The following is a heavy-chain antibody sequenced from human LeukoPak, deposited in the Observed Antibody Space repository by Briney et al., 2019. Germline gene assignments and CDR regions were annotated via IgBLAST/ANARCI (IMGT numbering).Heavy chain of an antibody. Sequence: ASVKVSCKASGYTSTSYDINWVRQATGQGLEWMGWMNPNSGNTGYAQKLQGRVTMTRNTSISTAYMELSSLRSEDTAVYYCARGDRGYYDSSGYYQLDYWGQGTLVTVSS. CDR1: GYTSTSYD. CDR3: ARGDRGYYDSSGYYQLDY. D-gene: IGHD3-22*01. V-gene: IGHV1-8*01. J-gene: IGHJ4*02. CDR2: MNPNSGNT.